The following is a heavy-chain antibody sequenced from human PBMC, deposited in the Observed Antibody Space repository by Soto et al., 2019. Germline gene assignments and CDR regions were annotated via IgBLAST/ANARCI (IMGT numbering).Heavy chain of an antibody. CDR1: GGSISSGGYY. CDR2: IYYSGST. V-gene: IGHV4-31*03. Sequence: SETLSLTCTVSGGSISSGGYYWSWIRQHPGKGLEWIGYIYYSGSTYYNPSLKSRVTISVDTSKNQFSLKLSSVTAADTAVYYSARDRDSSGYYGDLGHWGQGTLVTVSS. D-gene: IGHD3-22*01. CDR3: ARDRDSSGYYGDLGH. J-gene: IGHJ4*02.